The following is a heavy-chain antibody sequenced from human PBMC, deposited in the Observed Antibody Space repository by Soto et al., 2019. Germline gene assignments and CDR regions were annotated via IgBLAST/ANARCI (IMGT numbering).Heavy chain of an antibody. CDR3: ASLGYGYNLLRKSQGFDY. CDR2: ISSSSSTI. V-gene: IGHV3-48*01. Sequence: GGSLRLSCAASGFTFSSYSMNWVRQAPGKGLEWVSYISSSSSTIYYADSVKGRFTISRDNAKNSLYLQMNSLRAEDTAVYYCASLGYGYNLLRKSQGFDYWGQRTLVTVSS. CDR1: GFTFSSYS. D-gene: IGHD5-12*01. J-gene: IGHJ4*02.